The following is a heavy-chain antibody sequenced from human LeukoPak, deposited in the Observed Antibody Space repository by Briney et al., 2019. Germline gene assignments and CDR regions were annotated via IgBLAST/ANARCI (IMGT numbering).Heavy chain of an antibody. CDR3: ARAISGGGATYDY. D-gene: IGHD1-26*01. J-gene: IGHJ4*02. Sequence: KPSETLSLSCTVSGGSVSRGVYYWSWIRQPPGKGLEWIGCIHYSESTNYNPSLKSRVTKSVDTSKSQFSLKLTYVTAADTAVYYCARAISGGGATYDYWGQGTLVTVSS. CDR1: GGSVSRGVYY. CDR2: IHYSEST. V-gene: IGHV4-61*08.